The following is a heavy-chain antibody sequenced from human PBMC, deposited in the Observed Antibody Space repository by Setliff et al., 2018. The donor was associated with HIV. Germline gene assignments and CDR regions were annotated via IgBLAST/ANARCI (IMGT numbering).Heavy chain of an antibody. CDR3: AKLGSCPNSRCPNY. J-gene: IGHJ4*02. Sequence: SETLSLTCAVSGYSITTGYQWGWIRQSPGKGPEWIGSIHHSGTTYYNPSLRSRATLLVDTSKNQFSLKMISLSAADSAMYYCAKLGSCPNSRCPNYCGQGTLVTVSS. CDR2: IHHSGTT. CDR1: GYSITTGYQ. D-gene: IGHD2-15*01. V-gene: IGHV4-38-2*01.